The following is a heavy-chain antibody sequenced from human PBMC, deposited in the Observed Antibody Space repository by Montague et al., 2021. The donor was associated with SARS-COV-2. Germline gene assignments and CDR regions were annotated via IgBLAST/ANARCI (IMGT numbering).Heavy chain of an antibody. Sequence: SLRLSCAASGFTFSRYAMHWVRQAPGKGPEWVAVMSDHGDVTWYADSAKGRFTISRDNSKNTLYLQMNSLRAEDTAVYYCVRCSGTRTLQDFYGMDVWGQGTTVTVSS. D-gene: IGHD2-2*01. CDR2: MSDHGDVT. V-gene: IGHV3-30*04. CDR1: GFTFSRYA. J-gene: IGHJ6*02. CDR3: VRCSGTRTLQDFYGMDV.